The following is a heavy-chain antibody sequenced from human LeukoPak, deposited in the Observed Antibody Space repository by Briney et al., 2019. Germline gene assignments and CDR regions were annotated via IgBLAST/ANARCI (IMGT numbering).Heavy chain of an antibody. CDR2: IRYDGTNK. Sequence: GGSLRLSCAASGFTFSSYGMHWVRQAPGKGLEWVAFIRYDGTNKYSADSVKGRFTISRDNSKNTLYLQMNNLRDEDTAVYYCAKDPPCSGGTCYGYFESWGQGTLATVSS. J-gene: IGHJ4*02. V-gene: IGHV3-30*02. D-gene: IGHD2-15*01. CDR3: AKDPPCSGGTCYGYFES. CDR1: GFTFSSYG.